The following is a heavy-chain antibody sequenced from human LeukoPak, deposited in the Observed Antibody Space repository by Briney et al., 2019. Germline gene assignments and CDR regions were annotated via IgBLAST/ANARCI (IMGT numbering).Heavy chain of an antibody. CDR1: GYMFSRYN. Sequence: GASVKVSCKASGYMFSRYNIHWVRQAPGQGLEWMGTYNPRGGSTSYAPNLQGRVTMTSDTSKTTVYMEVSSLRTTDTGVYYCAKDIDGGGYLTPFDYWGQGTLVTVSS. V-gene: IGHV1-46*01. D-gene: IGHD3-22*01. CDR3: AKDIDGGGYLTPFDY. J-gene: IGHJ4*02. CDR2: YNPRGGST.